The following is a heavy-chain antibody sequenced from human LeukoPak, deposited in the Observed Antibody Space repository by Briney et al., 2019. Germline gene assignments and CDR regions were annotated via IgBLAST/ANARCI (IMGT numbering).Heavy chain of an antibody. Sequence: SETLSLTCSVSGGSMTNLYWTRIRQPPGKGLEWIGDIYDSGSTRYNTSLESRVTISVDTSKNQFSLKLSSVTAADTAVYYCAKGGNTNLYYGDVWGQGTTVTVSS. V-gene: IGHV4-59*01. CDR1: GGSMTNLY. CDR2: IYDSGST. J-gene: IGHJ6*02. D-gene: IGHD2-8*01. CDR3: AKGGNTNLYYGDV.